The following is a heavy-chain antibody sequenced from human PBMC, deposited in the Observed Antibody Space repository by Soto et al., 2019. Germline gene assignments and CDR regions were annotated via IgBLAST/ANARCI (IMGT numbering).Heavy chain of an antibody. CDR2: IKSKTDGGTT. Sequence: EVQLVESGGGLVKPGGTLRLSCAASGFTFSNAWMNWVRQAPGKGLEWVGRIKSKTDGGTTDYAAPVKGRFTISRDDSKNTLYLQMNSLKTEDTAVYYCTTSSSWFDYFDYWGQGTLVTVSS. CDR1: GFTFSNAW. D-gene: IGHD6-13*01. J-gene: IGHJ4*02. V-gene: IGHV3-15*07. CDR3: TTSSSWFDYFDY.